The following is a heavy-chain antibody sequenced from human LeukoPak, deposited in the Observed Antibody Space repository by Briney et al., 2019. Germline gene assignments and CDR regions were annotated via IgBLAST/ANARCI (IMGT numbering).Heavy chain of an antibody. CDR3: ARDQRSWYFDL. V-gene: IGHV3-33*01. Sequence: VAVIWRDGSNKNHADSVKGRFTISRDNSKNTLYLQMNSLRAEDTAVYYCARDQRSWYFDLWGRGILVTVSS. J-gene: IGHJ2*01. CDR2: IWRDGSNK.